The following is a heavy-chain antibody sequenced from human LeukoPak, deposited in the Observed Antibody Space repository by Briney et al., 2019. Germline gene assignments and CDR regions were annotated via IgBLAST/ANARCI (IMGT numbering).Heavy chain of an antibody. J-gene: IGHJ6*03. Sequence: GGSLRLSCAASGFTFSTYAMSWVRQAPGKGLEGVSLIGGSDGRTRYADSVKGRFTISRGNSKNTLYLEMNSLRAEDTAVYYCAKDSSSYDWGYMDVWGKGTTVTISS. D-gene: IGHD3-22*01. CDR2: IGGSDGRT. CDR3: AKDSSSYDWGYMDV. V-gene: IGHV3-23*01. CDR1: GFTFSTYA.